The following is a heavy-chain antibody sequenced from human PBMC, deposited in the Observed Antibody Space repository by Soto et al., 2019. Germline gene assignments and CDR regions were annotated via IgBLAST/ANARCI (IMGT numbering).Heavy chain of an antibody. J-gene: IGHJ4*02. Sequence: SETLSLTCAVYGGSFSGYYWSWIRQPPGKGLEWIGEINHSGSTNYNPSLKSRVTISVDTSKNQFSLKLSSVTAADTAVYYCARGKTYSYGIPKFDYWGQGTLVTVS. CDR2: INHSGST. D-gene: IGHD5-18*01. CDR1: GGSFSGYY. V-gene: IGHV4-34*01. CDR3: ARGKTYSYGIPKFDY.